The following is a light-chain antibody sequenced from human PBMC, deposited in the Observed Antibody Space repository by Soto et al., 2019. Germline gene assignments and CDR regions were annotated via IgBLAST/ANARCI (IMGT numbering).Light chain of an antibody. V-gene: IGKV1-5*03. Sequence: DIQMTQSPSTLSASVGDRVTITCRDSQSISSWLAWYQQKPGKAPKLLIYKASSLESGVPSRFSGSGSGTEFTLTRSSLQADDFATYYCQHYNSYPFTFGPGTKVDV. J-gene: IGKJ3*01. CDR2: KAS. CDR1: QSISSW. CDR3: QHYNSYPFT.